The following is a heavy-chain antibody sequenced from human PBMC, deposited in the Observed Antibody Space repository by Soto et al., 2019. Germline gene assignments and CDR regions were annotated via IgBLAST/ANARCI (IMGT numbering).Heavy chain of an antibody. J-gene: IGHJ6*02. V-gene: IGHV1-8*01. CDR2: MNPNSGNT. Sequence: QVQLVQSGAEVKKPGASVKVSCKASGYTFTSYDINWVRQATGQGLEWMGWMNPNSGNTGYVQKFQGRVTMTRNSSISTAYMEQSRLRSEDTAVYFCARERRGMDVWGHGTPVTVSS. CDR3: ARERRGMDV. CDR1: GYTFTSYD.